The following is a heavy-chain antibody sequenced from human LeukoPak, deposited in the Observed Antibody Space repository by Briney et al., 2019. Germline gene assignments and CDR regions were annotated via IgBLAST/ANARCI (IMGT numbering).Heavy chain of an antibody. Sequence: QAGGSLRLSCAASGFTFSNYGMNWVRQAPGKGLEWVSYISSSGSTIYYADSVKGRFTISRDNAKNSLYLQMNSLRAEDTAVYYCARVVGYNNFDYWGQGTLVTVSS. J-gene: IGHJ4*02. CDR3: ARVVGYNNFDY. CDR1: GFTFSNYG. V-gene: IGHV3-48*04. CDR2: ISSSGSTI. D-gene: IGHD5-18*01.